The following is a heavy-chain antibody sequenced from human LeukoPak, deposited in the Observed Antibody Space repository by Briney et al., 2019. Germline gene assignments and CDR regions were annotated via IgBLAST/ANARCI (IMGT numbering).Heavy chain of an antibody. CDR1: GGSISSYY. CDR2: IYYSGST. Sequence: SETLSLTCTVSGGSISSYYWSWIRQPPGKGLEWIGYIYYSGSTNYNPSLKSRVTISVDTSKNQFSLKLSSVTAADTAVYYCARTRGYFDYWGQGTLVTVSS. D-gene: IGHD3-10*01. CDR3: ARTRGYFDY. V-gene: IGHV4-59*08. J-gene: IGHJ4*02.